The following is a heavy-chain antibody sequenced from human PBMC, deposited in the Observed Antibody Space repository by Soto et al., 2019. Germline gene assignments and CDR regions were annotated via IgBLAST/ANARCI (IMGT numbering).Heavy chain of an antibody. Sequence: PSETLSLTCTVSGGSISSYYGSCIRQPAGKGLEWNGRIYTSGSTNYNPSLKSRVTMSVDTSKNQFSLKLSSVNVADTAVYYCARDRDDYGGFDVWGQGTLVTVSS. V-gene: IGHV4-4*07. J-gene: IGHJ4*03. D-gene: IGHD4-17*01. CDR3: ARDRDDYGGFDV. CDR2: IYTSGST. CDR1: GGSISSYY.